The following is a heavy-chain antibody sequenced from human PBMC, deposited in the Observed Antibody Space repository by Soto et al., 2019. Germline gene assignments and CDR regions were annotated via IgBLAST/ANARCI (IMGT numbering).Heavy chain of an antibody. D-gene: IGHD6-6*01. V-gene: IGHV3-64*01. CDR1: GFTLSGYV. Sequence: EVQLAESGGGLAQPGGSLRLPCAASGFTLSGYVMDWVRKAPGKGLEYVSGISSNGVGTYYANSVQGRFTISRDNSKNTVYLQMGSLRPEDMAVYYCARRARPDFYYMDVWGKGTTVTVSS. CDR2: ISSNGVGT. CDR3: ARRARPDFYYMDV. J-gene: IGHJ6*03.